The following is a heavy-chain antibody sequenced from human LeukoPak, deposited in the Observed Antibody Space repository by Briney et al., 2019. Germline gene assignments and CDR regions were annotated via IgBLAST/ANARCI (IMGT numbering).Heavy chain of an antibody. CDR1: GGSISSGDYY. V-gene: IGHV4-30-4*01. J-gene: IGHJ5*02. CDR2: IYYSGST. Sequence: SSETLSLTCTVSGGSISSGDYYWSWIRQPPGKGLEWIGYIYYSGSTYYNPSLKSRVTISVDTSKNQFSLKLSSVTAADTAVYYCARLYYDILTGYYARWFDPWDQGTLVTVSS. D-gene: IGHD3-9*01. CDR3: ARLYYDILTGYYARWFDP.